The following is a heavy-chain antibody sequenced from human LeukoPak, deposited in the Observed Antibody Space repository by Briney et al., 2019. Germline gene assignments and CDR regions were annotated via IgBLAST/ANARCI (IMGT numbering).Heavy chain of an antibody. J-gene: IGHJ6*03. CDR3: GRDPSSYYYYMDV. CDR1: GFTFSSYW. CDR2: IKQDGSEK. Sequence: GGSLRLSCAASGFTFSSYWMSWVRQAPGKGLEWVANIKQDGSEKYYVDSVKGRFTISRDNAKNSLYLQMNSLRAEDTAVYYCGRDPSSYYYYMDVWGKGTTVTVSS. V-gene: IGHV3-7*01.